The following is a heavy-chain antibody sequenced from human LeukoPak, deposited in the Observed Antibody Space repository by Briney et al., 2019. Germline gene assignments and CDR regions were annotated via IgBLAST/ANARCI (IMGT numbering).Heavy chain of an antibody. CDR3: ARQDYYDSSGVGMDV. CDR2: IYYSGST. V-gene: IGHV4-59*08. D-gene: IGHD3-22*01. J-gene: IGHJ6*02. CDR1: GGSISSYY. Sequence: SETLSLTCTVSGGSISSYYWSWIRQPPGKGLEWIGYIYYSGSTNYNPSLKSRVTISVDTSKNQFSLKLSSVTAADTAVYYCARQDYYDSSGVGMDVWGQGTTVTVSS.